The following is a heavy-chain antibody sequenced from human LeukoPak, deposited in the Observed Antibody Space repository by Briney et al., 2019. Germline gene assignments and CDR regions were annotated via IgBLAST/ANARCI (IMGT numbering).Heavy chain of an antibody. J-gene: IGHJ4*02. CDR1: GYSISSGYY. CDR3: ARVNDWIQLWSFDY. Sequence: PSETLSLTCTVSGYSISSGYYWGWIRQPPGKGLEWIGSIYHSGSTYYNPSLKSRVTISVDTSKNQFSLKLSSVTAADTAVYYCARVNDWIQLWSFDYWGQGTLVTVSS. V-gene: IGHV4-38-2*02. CDR2: IYHSGST. D-gene: IGHD5-18*01.